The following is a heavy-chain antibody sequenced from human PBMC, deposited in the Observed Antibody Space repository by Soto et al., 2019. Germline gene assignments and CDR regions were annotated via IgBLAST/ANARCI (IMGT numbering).Heavy chain of an antibody. CDR1: GFTFSSYS. J-gene: IGHJ6*02. CDR2: ISSSSSYI. D-gene: IGHD2-2*01. Sequence: PGGSLRLSCAASGFTFSSYSMNWVRQAPGKGLEWVSSISSSSSYIYYADSVKGRFTISRDNAKNSLYLQMNSLRAEDTAVYYCARDHIVVVPAATYYYYGMDVWGQGTTVTVYS. V-gene: IGHV3-21*01. CDR3: ARDHIVVVPAATYYYYGMDV.